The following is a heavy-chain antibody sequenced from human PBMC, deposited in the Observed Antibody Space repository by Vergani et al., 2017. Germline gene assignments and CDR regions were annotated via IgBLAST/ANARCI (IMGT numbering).Heavy chain of an antibody. CDR1: GGSISSGSYY. Sequence: QVQLQESGPGLVKPSQTLSLTCTVSGGSISSGSYYWSWIRQPAGKGLEWIGRIYTSGSTNYNPSLKILVTISVDTSKNQFSLKLSSVTAADTAVYYCARDGEYGDSAFDAFDIWGQGTMVTVSS. D-gene: IGHD4-17*01. V-gene: IGHV4-61*02. CDR2: IYTSGST. J-gene: IGHJ3*02. CDR3: ARDGEYGDSAFDAFDI.